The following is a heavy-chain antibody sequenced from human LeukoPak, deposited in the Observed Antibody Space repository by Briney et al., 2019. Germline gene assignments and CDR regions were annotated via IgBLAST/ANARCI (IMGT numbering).Heavy chain of an antibody. CDR3: ARVAGIACSGGSCYTTLVTPRLDLGTPFDP. J-gene: IGHJ5*02. CDR1: GYTFTGYY. D-gene: IGHD2-15*01. Sequence: GASVKVSCKASGYTFTGYYMHWVRQAPGQGLEWMGRINPNSGGTNYAQKFQGRVTMTRDTSISTAYMELSRLRSDDTAVYYCARVAGIACSGGSCYTTLVTPRLDLGTPFDPWGQGTLVTVSS. CDR2: INPNSGGT. V-gene: IGHV1-2*06.